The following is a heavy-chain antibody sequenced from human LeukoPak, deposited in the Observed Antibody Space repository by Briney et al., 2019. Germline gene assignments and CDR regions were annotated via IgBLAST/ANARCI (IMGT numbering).Heavy chain of an antibody. CDR2: ISGSGDYT. Sequence: GGSLRLSCATSGFTFSSYAMSWVRQAPGKGLEWVSVISGSGDYTYFADSVKGRFTISRDNSKNTLYLQMSSLRAEDTAIYYCAKGWDCSSTSCYTTFDYWGQGTLVTVSS. J-gene: IGHJ4*02. V-gene: IGHV3-23*01. D-gene: IGHD2-2*02. CDR3: AKGWDCSSTSCYTTFDY. CDR1: GFTFSSYA.